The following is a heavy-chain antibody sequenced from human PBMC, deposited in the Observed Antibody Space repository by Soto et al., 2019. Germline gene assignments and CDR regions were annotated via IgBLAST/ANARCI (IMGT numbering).Heavy chain of an antibody. CDR3: ARPRNYYETAGAMDV. CDR2: ISHDGSNK. CDR1: GFTFSYYA. V-gene: IGHV3-30-3*01. J-gene: IGHJ6*02. Sequence: LRLSCAASGFTFSYYAMHWVRQAPGKGLEWVALISHDGSNKYYADSVKGRFTISRDNSKKTLYLQMNSLRAEDTAVYYCARPRNYYETAGAMDVWGQGTTVTV. D-gene: IGHD3-22*01.